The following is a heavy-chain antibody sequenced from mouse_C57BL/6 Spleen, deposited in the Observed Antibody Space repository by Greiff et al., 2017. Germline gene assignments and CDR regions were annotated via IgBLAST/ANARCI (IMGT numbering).Heavy chain of an antibody. CDR3: ARSDYGDY. J-gene: IGHJ2*01. V-gene: IGHV1-66*01. CDR2: IYPGSGNT. CDR1: GYSFTSYY. Sequence: VQGVESGPELVKPGASVKISCKASGYSFTSYYIHWVKQRPGQGLEWIGWIYPGSGNTKYNEKFKGKATLTADTSSSTAYMQLSSLTSEDSAVYYCARSDYGDYWGQGTTLTVSS. D-gene: IGHD2-4*01.